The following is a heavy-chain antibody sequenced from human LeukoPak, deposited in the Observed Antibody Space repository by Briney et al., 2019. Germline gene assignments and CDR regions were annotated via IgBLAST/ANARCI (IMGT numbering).Heavy chain of an antibody. CDR1: GFTFSRYW. CDR2: IRSDGSST. J-gene: IGHJ4*02. D-gene: IGHD3-22*01. Sequence: PGGSLRLSCAASGFTFSRYWMHWVRQAPGKGPLWVSRIRSDGSSTDYADSVKGRFTISRDNAKNTLYLQMNSLRAEDTAVYYCAREQGYYSVPGYWGQGTQVTVSS. CDR3: AREQGYYSVPGY. V-gene: IGHV3-74*01.